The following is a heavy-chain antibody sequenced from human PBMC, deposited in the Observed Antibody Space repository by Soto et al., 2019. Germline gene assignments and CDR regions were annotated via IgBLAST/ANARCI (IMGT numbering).Heavy chain of an antibody. CDR1: GQSLSGYY. J-gene: IGHJ4*02. Sequence: QVQLQQWGTGLLQPSETLSLTCAVYGQSLSGYYWSWIRQPPGKALEWIGEINHSGNTNYNPSLKSRVTISVDTSKNQLFLNLSSVTAADTAMYYCARHHVRGRTIAGAAEFWGQGTLVTVSS. CDR2: INHSGNT. V-gene: IGHV4-34*01. CDR3: ARHHVRGRTIAGAAEF. D-gene: IGHD1-26*01.